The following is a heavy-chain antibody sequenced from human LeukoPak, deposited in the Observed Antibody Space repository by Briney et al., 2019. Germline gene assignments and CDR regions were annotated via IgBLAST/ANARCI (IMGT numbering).Heavy chain of an antibody. D-gene: IGHD1/OR15-1a*01. J-gene: IGHJ4*02. CDR3: ARGVEQLAANTLAY. Sequence: QTGGSLRLSCAASGFTVITNDMTWVRQAPGKGLVWVSVLYSDGNTKYADSVQGRFTISRDNSKNTLYLEMNSLSPDDTVVYYCARGVEQLAANTLAYWGQGTLVTVSS. CDR1: GFTVITND. CDR2: LYSDGNT. V-gene: IGHV3-53*01.